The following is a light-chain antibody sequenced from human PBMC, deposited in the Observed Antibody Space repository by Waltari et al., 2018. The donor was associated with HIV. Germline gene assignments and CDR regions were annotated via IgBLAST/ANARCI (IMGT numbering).Light chain of an antibody. Sequence: QSVLTQPPSVSGAPGQRVTISCTGSRSNIGAASAVHWYQQLPGTAPKLVIYDNIKRTSGVPDRFSGSQSGTSAALAITGLQAEDEADYYCQSYDSGRRVFGGGTKLAVL. CDR2: DNI. CDR3: QSYDSGRRV. J-gene: IGLJ3*02. CDR1: RSNIGAASA. V-gene: IGLV1-40*01.